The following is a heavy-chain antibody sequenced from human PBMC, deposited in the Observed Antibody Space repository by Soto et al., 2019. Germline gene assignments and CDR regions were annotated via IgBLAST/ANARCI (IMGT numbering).Heavy chain of an antibody. J-gene: IGHJ6*02. D-gene: IGHD3-10*01. CDR2: IIPIFGTA. CDR3: ARPYYYGSGSYYRAYYYGMDV. Sequence: SVRVSWKASGVTFSSSAISWVRQAPGQGLEWMEVIIPIFGTANYAQKSQGRVTITAEESTSTAYMELSSLRSEDTAVYYCARPYYYGSGSYYRAYYYGMDVWGQGTTVTVSS. V-gene: IGHV1-69*13. CDR1: GVTFSSSA.